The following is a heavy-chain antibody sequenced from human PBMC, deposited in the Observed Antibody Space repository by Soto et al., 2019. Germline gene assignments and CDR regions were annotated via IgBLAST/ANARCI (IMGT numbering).Heavy chain of an antibody. V-gene: IGHV3-30*18. CDR1: GFTFSSYG. J-gene: IGHJ4*02. CDR2: ISYDGSNK. Sequence: QVQLVESGGGVVQPGRSLRLSCAASGFTFSSYGMHWVRQAPGKGLEWVAVISYDGSNKYYADSVKGRFTISRDNSKNELYLQMNSLRAEETAVYYCAKRWGAGDYVGHIEFDYWGQGTLVTVSS. D-gene: IGHD3-16*01. CDR3: AKRWGAGDYVGHIEFDY.